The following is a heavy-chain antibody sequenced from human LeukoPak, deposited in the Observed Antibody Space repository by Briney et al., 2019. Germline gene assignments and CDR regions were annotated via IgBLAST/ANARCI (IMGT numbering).Heavy chain of an antibody. D-gene: IGHD3-3*01. CDR2: IFYFGSD. CDR3: ARHPFRVSIGGVVQR. J-gene: IGHJ4*02. V-gene: IGHV4-39*01. Sequence: PWETLSLTCTVSGGSFNSSSYYWGWIRQPPGKGLEWIGSIFYFGSDYYNPSHRSRLTIPVDTSKNQFSLILSSVTADDTAVYYWARHPFRVSIGGVVQRWGQGTLVTVSS. CDR1: GGSFNSSSYY.